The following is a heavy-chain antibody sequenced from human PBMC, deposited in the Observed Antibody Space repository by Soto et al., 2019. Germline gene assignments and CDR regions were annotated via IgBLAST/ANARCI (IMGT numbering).Heavy chain of an antibody. V-gene: IGHV2-5*02. CDR1: GFSLSTTGVG. D-gene: IGHD3-10*01. Sequence: QITLKESGPTLVKPTQTLTLTCSFSGFSLSTTGVGVGWIRQSPGKDLERLAIIYWDNDKRYSPSLKSRVTNTKDTSKTQLVLTVTIMHPVGTGTYYCARPLWFGEIHWGQGALVTVSS. CDR2: IYWDNDK. CDR3: ARPLWFGEIH. J-gene: IGHJ4*02.